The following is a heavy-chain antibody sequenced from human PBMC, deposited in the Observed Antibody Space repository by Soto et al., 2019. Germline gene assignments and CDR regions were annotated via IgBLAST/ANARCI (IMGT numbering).Heavy chain of an antibody. D-gene: IGHD2-15*01. CDR2: MFYSGLT. V-gene: IGHV4-39*01. Sequence: PSETLSLTCSVSGYSVSSSYYYWDWIRQPPGKGLEWIGSMFYSGLTYYNPSLKSRVTLYVDTSKNQFSVRLNSVTAADTAVYYCAPLSVSLSGPYGIHVWGQGTTVTVSS. J-gene: IGHJ6*02. CDR1: GYSVSSSYYY. CDR3: APLSVSLSGPYGIHV.